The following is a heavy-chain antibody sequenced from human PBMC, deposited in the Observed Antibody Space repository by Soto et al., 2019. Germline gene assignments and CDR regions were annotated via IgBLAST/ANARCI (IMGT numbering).Heavy chain of an antibody. J-gene: IGHJ6*03. Sequence: GGSLRLSCAASGFTFSGSAMHWVRQASGKGLEWVGRIRSKANSYATAYAASVKGRFTISRDDSKNTAYLQMNSLKTEDTAVYYCTRQAFGGPDYYYYYMDVWGKGTTVTVSS. D-gene: IGHD3-10*01. CDR3: TRQAFGGPDYYYYYMDV. CDR2: IRSKANSYAT. V-gene: IGHV3-73*01. CDR1: GFTFSGSA.